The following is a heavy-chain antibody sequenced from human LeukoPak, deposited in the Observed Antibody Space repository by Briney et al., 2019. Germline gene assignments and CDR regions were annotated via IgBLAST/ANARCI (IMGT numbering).Heavy chain of an antibody. CDR3: ARALESPDYGDAFDI. CDR2: VHYSGSA. CDR1: GGSFSGYY. Sequence: SETLSLTCAVYGGSFSGYYWTWIRQSPGKGLEWIGEVHYSGSATYNPSLKSRVTISVDKSKNQFSLKLSSVTAADTAVYYCARALESPDYGDAFDIWGQGTMVTVSS. D-gene: IGHD4-17*01. V-gene: IGHV4-34*01. J-gene: IGHJ3*02.